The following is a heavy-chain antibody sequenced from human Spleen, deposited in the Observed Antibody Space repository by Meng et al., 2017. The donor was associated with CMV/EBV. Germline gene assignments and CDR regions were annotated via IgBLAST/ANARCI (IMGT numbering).Heavy chain of an antibody. CDR1: GYTFTAHY. D-gene: IGHD3-3*01. V-gene: IGHV1-69*05. CDR3: ARGGSIFGVGPLDY. J-gene: IGHJ4*02. CDR2: IIPIFGTA. Sequence: SVKVSCKASGYTFTAHYFHWVRQAPGQGLEWMGGIIPIFGTANYAQKFQGRVTITTDESTSTAYMELSSLRSEDTAVYYCARGGSIFGVGPLDYWGQGTLVTVSS.